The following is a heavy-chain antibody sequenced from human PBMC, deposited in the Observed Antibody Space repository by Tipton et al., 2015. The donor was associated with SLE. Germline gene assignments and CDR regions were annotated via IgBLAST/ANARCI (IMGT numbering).Heavy chain of an antibody. CDR1: GFSISGGFY. CDR3: ARGYCIGDVCYGRGFFDY. Sequence: TLSLTCTVSGFSISGGFYWGWIRQSPGKGLEWIASMHHSGVTYYNPSLKSRVNFSVDTSNNQLSLRLSSVTAADTAVYYCARGYCIGDVCYGRGFFDYWGRGTQVTVSS. V-gene: IGHV4-38-2*02. J-gene: IGHJ4*02. CDR2: MHHSGVT. D-gene: IGHD2-8*02.